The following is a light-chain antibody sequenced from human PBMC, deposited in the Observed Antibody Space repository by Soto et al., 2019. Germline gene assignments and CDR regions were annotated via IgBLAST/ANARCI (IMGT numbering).Light chain of an antibody. CDR3: QQYSGHLYT. J-gene: IGKJ2*01. Sequence: DIEMTQSPSTLSASVGDRVTITCRASHSISSWLAWYQQKPGKAPKLLIYDASSLEIGVPSRFSGSGSGTDFSRTISSLQPDDFATYYCQQYSGHLYTFGQGTKLEIK. V-gene: IGKV1-5*01. CDR2: DAS. CDR1: HSISSW.